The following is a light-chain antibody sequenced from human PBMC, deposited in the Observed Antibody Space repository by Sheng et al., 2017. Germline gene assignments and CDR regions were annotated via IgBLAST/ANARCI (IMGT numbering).Light chain of an antibody. J-gene: IGLJ3*02. CDR3: QAWDSSTAV. CDR1: KLVNKY. Sequence: SYEMTQPPSVSVSPGQTVSITCSGEKLVNKYVCWYQQKPGQSPVLVIYEDIKRPTGIPERFSGSNSGNTATLTISRTQAVDEADYYCQAWDSSTAVFGGGTKLTVL. CDR2: EDI. V-gene: IGLV3-1*01.